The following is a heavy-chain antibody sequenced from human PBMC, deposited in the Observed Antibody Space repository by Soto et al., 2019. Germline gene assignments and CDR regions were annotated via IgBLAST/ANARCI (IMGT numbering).Heavy chain of an antibody. V-gene: IGHV3-9*01. J-gene: IGHJ4*02. CDR3: AKWNGYGDF. CDR2: ISWNSDTI. Sequence: EVQLVESGGGLVQPGRSLTLSCAASGFTFDDYAMHWVRQAPGKGLEWVSGISWNSDTIGYADSVRGRFTISRDNAENSLYLQMNSLGAEDTALYYCAKWNGYGDFWGQGTLVTVSS. CDR1: GFTFDDYA. D-gene: IGHD1-1*01.